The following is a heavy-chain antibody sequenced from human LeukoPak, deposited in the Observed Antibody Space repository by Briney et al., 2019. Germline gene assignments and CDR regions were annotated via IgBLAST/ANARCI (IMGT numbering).Heavy chain of an antibody. J-gene: IGHJ5*02. CDR3: ATDLIHYYASGAKT. Sequence: GGSLRLSCGGLGLTFSTYNMNWVGQAPGKGLEGVSSISTSGIYIYYADSVKGRFTISRDNAKNSLYLQMNSLRAEDTAVYYCATDLIHYYASGAKTWGQGTLVTVSS. D-gene: IGHD3-10*01. CDR2: ISTSGIYI. CDR1: GLTFSTYN. V-gene: IGHV3-21*01.